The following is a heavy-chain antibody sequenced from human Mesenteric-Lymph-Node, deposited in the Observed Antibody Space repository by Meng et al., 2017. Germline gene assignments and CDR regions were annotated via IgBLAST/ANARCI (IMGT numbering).Heavy chain of an antibody. CDR2: IYPGDSDT. Sequence: GESLKISCKGSGYSFTSYWIGWVRQMPGKGLEWMGIIYPGDSDTRYSPSFQGQVTISADKSISTAYLQWSSLKASDAAMYCCARAGLRWSSPPSYWGQGTLVTVSS. CDR1: GYSFTSYW. CDR3: ARAGLRWSSPPSY. V-gene: IGHV5-51*01. D-gene: IGHD4-23*01. J-gene: IGHJ4*02.